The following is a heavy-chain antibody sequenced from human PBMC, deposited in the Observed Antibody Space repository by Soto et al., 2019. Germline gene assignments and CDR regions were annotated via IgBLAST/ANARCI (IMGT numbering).Heavy chain of an antibody. J-gene: IGHJ4*02. D-gene: IGHD5-12*01. CDR3: ARRDGYNFDY. V-gene: IGHV3-64*01. CDR1: GFTFSSYA. CDR2: INSNGGST. Sequence: EVPLVESGGGLVQPGGSLRLSFAASGFTFSSYAMHWVRQAPGKGLEYVSAINSNGGSTYYANSVKGRFTISRDNSKNTLYLQMGSMRAEDMAVYYCARRDGYNFDYWGQGTLVTVSS.